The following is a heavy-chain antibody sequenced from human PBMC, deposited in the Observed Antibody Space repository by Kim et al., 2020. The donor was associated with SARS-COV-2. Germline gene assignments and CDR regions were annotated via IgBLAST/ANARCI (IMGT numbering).Heavy chain of an antibody. CDR1: GYSFTSYW. CDR3: ARHIGVAAAGYYYGMDV. Sequence: GESLKISCQGSGYSFTSYWIGWVRQMPGKGLEWMGIIYPGDSDTRYSPSFQGQVTISADKSISTAYLQWSSLKASDTAMYYCARHIGVAAAGYYYGMDVWGQGTTVTVSS. V-gene: IGHV5-51*01. CDR2: IYPGDSDT. D-gene: IGHD6-13*01. J-gene: IGHJ6*02.